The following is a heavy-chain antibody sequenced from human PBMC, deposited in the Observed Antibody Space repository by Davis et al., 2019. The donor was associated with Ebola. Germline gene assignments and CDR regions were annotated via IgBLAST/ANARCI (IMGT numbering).Heavy chain of an antibody. CDR2: ISAYNGNT. CDR3: ARDVYSSGWYDY. V-gene: IGHV1-18*01. D-gene: IGHD6-19*01. J-gene: IGHJ4*02. CDR1: GYTLTELS. Sequence: ASVKVSCKVSGYTLTELSMHWVRQAPGQGLEWMGWISAYNGNTNYAQKLQGRVTMTTDTSTSTAYMELRSLRSDDTAVYYCARDVYSSGWYDYWGQGTLVTVSS.